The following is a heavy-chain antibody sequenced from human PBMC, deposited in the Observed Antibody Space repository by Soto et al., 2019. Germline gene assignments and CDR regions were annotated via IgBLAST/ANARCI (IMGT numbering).Heavy chain of an antibody. V-gene: IGHV3-30*18. D-gene: IGHD6-13*01. J-gene: IGHJ4*02. Sequence: GGSLRLSCAASGFTFSSYGMHWVRQAPGKGLEWVAVISYDGSNKYYADSVKGRFTISRDNSKNTLYLQMNSLRAEDTAVYYCAKGVFQGIAAAARPSGIDYWGQGTLVTVSS. CDR1: GFTFSSYG. CDR2: ISYDGSNK. CDR3: AKGVFQGIAAAARPSGIDY.